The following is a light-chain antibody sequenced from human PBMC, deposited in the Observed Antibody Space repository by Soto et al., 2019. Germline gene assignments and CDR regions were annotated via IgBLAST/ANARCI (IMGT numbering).Light chain of an antibody. CDR1: QSVYSN. V-gene: IGKV3-15*01. Sequence: ETVMTQSPATLSVSPGERPTLSCRASQSVYSNLAWYQQKPGQAPRLLIYDASTRATGIPARFSGSGSETEVTLTISSLQSEDFAVYYCQQYNTWPLTFGPGTKVDIK. J-gene: IGKJ3*01. CDR3: QQYNTWPLT. CDR2: DAS.